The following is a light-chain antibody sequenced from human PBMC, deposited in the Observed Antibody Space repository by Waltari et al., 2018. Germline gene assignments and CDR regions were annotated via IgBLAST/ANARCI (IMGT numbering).Light chain of an antibody. CDR3: QSFDIRLSGGVV. J-gene: IGLJ3*02. CDR1: RSNIGAGHD. Sequence: QSVLTQPPSMSGAPGQRVTISCTGSRSNIGAGHDVHWYQVFPGTAPKLIIYGNNNGPSGVPDRFSGSKSDTSASLAIGGLQAEDEADYYCQSFDIRLSGGVVFGGGTKVIVL. V-gene: IGLV1-40*01. CDR2: GNN.